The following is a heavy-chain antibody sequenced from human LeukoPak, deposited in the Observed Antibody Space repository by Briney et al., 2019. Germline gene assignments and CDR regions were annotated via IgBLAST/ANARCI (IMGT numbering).Heavy chain of an antibody. CDR1: GGSFSGYY. Sequence: SETLSLTCAVYGGSFSGYYWSWIRQPPGKGLEWIGYIYYSGSTNYNPSLKSRVTISVDTSKNQFSLKLSSVTAADTAVYYCARLTEVTYYYDSSGYFDYWGQGTLVTVSS. V-gene: IGHV4-59*08. D-gene: IGHD3-22*01. CDR3: ARLTEVTYYYDSSGYFDY. J-gene: IGHJ4*02. CDR2: IYYSGST.